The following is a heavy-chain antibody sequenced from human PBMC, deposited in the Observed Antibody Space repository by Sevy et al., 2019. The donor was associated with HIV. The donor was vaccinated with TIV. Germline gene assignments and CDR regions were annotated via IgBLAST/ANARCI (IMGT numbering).Heavy chain of an antibody. V-gene: IGHV4-38-2*01. D-gene: IGHD1-26*01. CDR3: ARQEEKWGGPFDI. CDR1: GYSISSGYY. J-gene: IGHJ3*02. CDR2: IYHSGST. Sequence: SETLSLTCAVSGYSISSGYYWGWIRQPPGKGLEWIGSIYHSGSTYYNPSLKSRVTISVDTSKNQFSLQLSSVTAADTAVYYCARQEEKWGGPFDIWGQGTMVTVSS.